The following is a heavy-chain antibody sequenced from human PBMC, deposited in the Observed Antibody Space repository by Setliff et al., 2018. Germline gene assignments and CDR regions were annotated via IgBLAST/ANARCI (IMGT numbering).Heavy chain of an antibody. CDR1: GDSISSFSYY. J-gene: IGHJ6*03. CDR2: IYDSGKT. D-gene: IGHD6-19*01. V-gene: IGHV4-39*01. Sequence: KTSETLSLTCTVPGDSISSFSYYWGWIRQPPGKGLEWIGTIYDSGKTYYNPSLKSRVTISVDTSKNQFSLNLTSVTAADTAVYYCARASSGWYSAYYYYMDVWGKGTTVTVSS. CDR3: ARASSGWYSAYYYYMDV.